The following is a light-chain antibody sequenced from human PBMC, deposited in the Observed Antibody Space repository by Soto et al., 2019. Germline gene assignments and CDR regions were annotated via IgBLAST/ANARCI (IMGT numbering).Light chain of an antibody. CDR3: LQDATYPWT. V-gene: IGKV1-6*01. J-gene: IGKJ1*01. CDR2: DAS. Sequence: ANQTTQSPSSLSASVGDKVTITCRASQAIRTSLVWYQQKSGKAPSLLIADASSRHSGVPSRFSGSGFGTDFNLTINGLQPEDFATYYCLQDATYPWTFGQGTRVDIK. CDR1: QAIRTS.